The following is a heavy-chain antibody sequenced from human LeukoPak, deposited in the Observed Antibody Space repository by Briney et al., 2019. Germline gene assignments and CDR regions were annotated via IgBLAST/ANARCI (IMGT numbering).Heavy chain of an antibody. CDR2: TSYSGST. D-gene: IGHD3-10*01. CDR1: GGSTSSYY. V-gene: IGHV4-59*08. J-gene: IGHJ5*02. Sequence: SETLSLTCTVSGGSTSSYYWSWIRQPPGKGLELIGYTSYSGSTNYNPSLKSRVTISVDTSKNQFSLKLSSVTAADTAVYYCARFYGSGSNWFDPWGQGTLVTVSS. CDR3: ARFYGSGSNWFDP.